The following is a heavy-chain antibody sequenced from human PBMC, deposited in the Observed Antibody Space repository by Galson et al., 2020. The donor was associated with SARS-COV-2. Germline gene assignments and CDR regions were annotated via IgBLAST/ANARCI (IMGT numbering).Heavy chain of an antibody. CDR2: INAGNGNT. Sequence: ASVKVSCKASGYTFTSYAMHWVRQAPGQRLEWMGWINAGNGNTKYSQKFQGRVTITRDTSASTAYMELSSLRSEDTAMYYCAREGTEITGVVYWGQGTLVTVSS. CDR3: AREGTEITGVVY. V-gene: IGHV1-3*01. J-gene: IGHJ4*02. D-gene: IGHD1-20*01. CDR1: GYTFTSYA.